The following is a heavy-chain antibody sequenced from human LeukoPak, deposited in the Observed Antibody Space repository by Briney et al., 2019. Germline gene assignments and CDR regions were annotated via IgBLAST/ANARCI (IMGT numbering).Heavy chain of an antibody. D-gene: IGHD3-10*01. Sequence: GGSLRLSCAASGFTFRSYWMSWVRQAPGKGLEWVANMQPDGGEKYHVDSVKGRFTISRDNAKNSLYLQMNSLRAEDTAVYYCARETPYGSLTFDYWGQGTRVTVSS. CDR3: ARETPYGSLTFDY. J-gene: IGHJ4*02. CDR2: MQPDGGEK. V-gene: IGHV3-7*03. CDR1: GFTFRSYW.